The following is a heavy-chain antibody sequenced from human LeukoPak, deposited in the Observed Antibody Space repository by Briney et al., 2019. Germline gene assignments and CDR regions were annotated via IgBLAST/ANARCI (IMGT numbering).Heavy chain of an antibody. Sequence: GSVEVSCQASGYTFTSYGISWVRQAPGQGLEWMGWINTYNGNTNYAQKFQGRLTMTTDTSTSTAYMELRSLRSDDTAVYYCARDLGYCSSTTCYRKYFDYWGQGTLVTVSS. CDR2: INTYNGNT. V-gene: IGHV1-18*01. CDR3: ARDLGYCSSTTCYRKYFDY. CDR1: GYTFTSYG. D-gene: IGHD2-2*02. J-gene: IGHJ4*02.